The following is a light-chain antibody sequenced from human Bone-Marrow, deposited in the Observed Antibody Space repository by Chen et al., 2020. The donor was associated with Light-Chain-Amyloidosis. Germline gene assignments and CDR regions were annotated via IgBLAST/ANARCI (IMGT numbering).Light chain of an antibody. Sequence: QSVLTQPPSVSAAPGQKVTISCSGSHSNIGNNYVSWYQQLPGTAPKLLIYDNNKRPSGIPDRFSGSKSGTSATLGITGLQTGDEADYYCGTWDSSLSAEVFGGGTKLTVL. CDR2: DNN. CDR3: GTWDSSLSAEV. CDR1: HSNIGNNY. J-gene: IGLJ2*01. V-gene: IGLV1-51*01.